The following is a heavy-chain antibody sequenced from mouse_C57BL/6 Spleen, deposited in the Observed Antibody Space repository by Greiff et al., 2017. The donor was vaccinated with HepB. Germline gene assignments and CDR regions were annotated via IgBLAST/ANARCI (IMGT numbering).Heavy chain of an antibody. CDR3: ARHSYGSSHWYFDV. CDR2: ISGGGGNT. J-gene: IGHJ1*03. CDR1: GFTFSSYT. D-gene: IGHD1-1*01. V-gene: IGHV5-9*01. Sequence: EVMLVESGGGLVKPGGSLKLSCAASGFTFSSYTMSWVRQTPEKRLEWVATISGGGGNTYYPDSVKGRFTISRDNAKNTLYLQMSSLRSEDTALYYCARHSYGSSHWYFDVWGTGTTVTVSS.